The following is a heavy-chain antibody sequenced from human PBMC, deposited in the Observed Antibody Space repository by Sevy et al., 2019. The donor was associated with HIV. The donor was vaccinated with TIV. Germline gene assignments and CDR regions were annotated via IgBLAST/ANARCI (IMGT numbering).Heavy chain of an antibody. CDR1: GFTFSNAW. J-gene: IGHJ4*02. V-gene: IGHV3-15*01. Sequence: GGSLRLSCAASGFTFSNAWMRWVRQAPGKGLEWVGRIKSKTDGGTTDYAAPVKGRFTISRDDSKNTLYLQMNSLKTEDTAVYYCTTHLRRDGYNFGFDYWGQGTLVTVSS. CDR3: TTHLRRDGYNFGFDY. CDR2: IKSKTDGGTT. D-gene: IGHD5-12*01.